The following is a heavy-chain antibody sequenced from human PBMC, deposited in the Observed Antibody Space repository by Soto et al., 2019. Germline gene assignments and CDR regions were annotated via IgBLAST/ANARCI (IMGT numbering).Heavy chain of an antibody. V-gene: IGHV3-30*18. CDR1: GFTFSSYV. D-gene: IGHD6-19*01. J-gene: IGHJ6*02. Sequence: GGSRRRSWAASGFTFSSYVMHWVRQAPGKGLEWVAVISYDGSNKYYADSVKGRFTISRDNSKNTLYLQMNSLRAEDTAVYYCAKDMRGIAVAGHYYYYGMDVWGQGTTVTVSS. CDR2: ISYDGSNK. CDR3: AKDMRGIAVAGHYYYYGMDV.